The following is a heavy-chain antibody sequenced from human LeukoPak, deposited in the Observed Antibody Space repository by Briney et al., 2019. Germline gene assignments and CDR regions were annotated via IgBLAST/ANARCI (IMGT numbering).Heavy chain of an antibody. D-gene: IGHD6-13*01. CDR1: GXTFDDYA. Sequence: GGSLRLSCAASGXTFDDYAMHWVRQAPGKGLEWVSLISGDGGSTYYADSVKGRFTISRDNSENSLYLQMNSLRTEDTALYYCAKDYSSSWYYAFDIWGQGTMVTVSS. CDR3: AKDYSSSWYYAFDI. J-gene: IGHJ3*02. V-gene: IGHV3-43*02. CDR2: ISGDGGST.